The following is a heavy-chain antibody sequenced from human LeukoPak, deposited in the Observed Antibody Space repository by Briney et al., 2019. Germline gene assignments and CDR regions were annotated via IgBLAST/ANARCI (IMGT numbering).Heavy chain of an antibody. J-gene: IGHJ5*02. CDR2: ISGSGGST. CDR3: AKPKHIVVVIGWFDP. CDR1: GFTFSSYA. Sequence: GGSLRLPCAASGFTFSSYAMSWVRQAPGKGLEWVSAISGSGGSTYYADSVKGRFTISRDNSKNTLYLQMNSLRAEDTAVYYCAKPKHIVVVIGWFDPWGQGTLVTVSS. V-gene: IGHV3-23*01. D-gene: IGHD2-21*01.